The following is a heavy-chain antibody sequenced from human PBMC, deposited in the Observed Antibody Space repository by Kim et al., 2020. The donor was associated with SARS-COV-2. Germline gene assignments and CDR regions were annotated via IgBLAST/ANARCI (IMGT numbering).Heavy chain of an antibody. Sequence: SETLSLTCTVSGASISSSSYYWGWIRQPPGKGLEWIGVYYSGSTYYNPSLKSRVIISVDTSKNQFSLKLSSVTAADTAVYYCARDGASRPFAYWGQGTLVTVSP. D-gene: IGHD6-6*01. J-gene: IGHJ4*02. V-gene: IGHV4-39*02. CDR3: ARDGASRPFAY. CDR1: GASISSSSYY. CDR2: YYSGST.